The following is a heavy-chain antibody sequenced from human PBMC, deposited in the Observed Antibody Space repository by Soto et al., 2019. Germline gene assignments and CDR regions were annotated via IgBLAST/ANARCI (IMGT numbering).Heavy chain of an antibody. Sequence: GASVKVSCKASGGTFSSYAISWVRQAPGQGLEWMGGIIPIFGTANYAQKFQGRVTITADESTSTAYMELSSLRSEDTAVFYCARDYRPKVFRAFAIWGKGTMVTVSS. CDR3: ARDYRPKVFRAFAI. CDR2: IIPIFGTA. CDR1: GGTFSSYA. V-gene: IGHV1-69*13. D-gene: IGHD3-16*02. J-gene: IGHJ3*02.